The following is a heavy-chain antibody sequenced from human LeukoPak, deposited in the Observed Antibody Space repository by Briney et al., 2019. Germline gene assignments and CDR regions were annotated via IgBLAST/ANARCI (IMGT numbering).Heavy chain of an antibody. V-gene: IGHV3-64D*06. Sequence: PGGSLRLSCSASGFTFSSHTMHWVRQAPGKGLEYLSAITGDGRSAYYADSVRGRFTNSRDNSKNTLYLQMSSLGPEDTAVYYCVPFPATYYGLIDYWGQGTLVTVSS. CDR3: VPFPATYYGLIDY. J-gene: IGHJ4*02. D-gene: IGHD3-10*01. CDR2: ITGDGRSA. CDR1: GFTFSSHT.